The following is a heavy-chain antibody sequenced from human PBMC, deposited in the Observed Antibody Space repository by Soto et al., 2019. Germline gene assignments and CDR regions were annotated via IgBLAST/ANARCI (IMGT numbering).Heavy chain of an antibody. Sequence: QVQLVESGGDMVQPGRSLRLSCVASGFTFRDYSMHWVRQAPGKGLEWLAVISYDGSTKYYADSVKGRFTVSRDNSKNTLYLQMDSLRAEDTAVYFCARDYDIWGRLPDYCGQGTLVTVSS. J-gene: IGHJ4*02. CDR2: ISYDGSTK. V-gene: IGHV3-30-3*01. CDR3: ARDYDIWGRLPDY. D-gene: IGHD3-9*01. CDR1: GFTFRDYS.